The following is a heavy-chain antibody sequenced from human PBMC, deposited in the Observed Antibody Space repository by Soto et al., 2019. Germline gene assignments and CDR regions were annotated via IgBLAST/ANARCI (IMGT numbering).Heavy chain of an antibody. Sequence: GGSLRLSFAASGFTFSSYAMSWVRQAPGKGLEWVSAISGSGGSTYYADSVKGRFTISRDNSKNTLYLQMNSLRAEDTAVYYCAKDRRDYDFWSGYHPGDDAFDIWGQGTMVTVSS. CDR2: ISGSGGST. D-gene: IGHD3-3*01. V-gene: IGHV3-23*01. J-gene: IGHJ3*02. CDR1: GFTFSSYA. CDR3: AKDRRDYDFWSGYHPGDDAFDI.